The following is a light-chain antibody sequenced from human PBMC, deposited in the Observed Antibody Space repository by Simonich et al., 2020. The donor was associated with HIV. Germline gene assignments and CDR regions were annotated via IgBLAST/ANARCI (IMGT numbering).Light chain of an antibody. V-gene: IGKV1-27*01. Sequence: DIQMNQSPSSLPASVGNRVTINCRASQGIINYLAWYQQKPGKVPKLLIYAASTLQSGVPARFSGSGSGTDFTLTISSLQPEDVATYYCQKYNSAPFTFGQGTRLEIK. CDR3: QKYNSAPFT. CDR1: QGIINY. CDR2: AAS. J-gene: IGKJ5*01.